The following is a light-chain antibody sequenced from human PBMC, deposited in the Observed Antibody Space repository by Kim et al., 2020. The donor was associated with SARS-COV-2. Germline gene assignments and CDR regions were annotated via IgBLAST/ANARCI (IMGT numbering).Light chain of an antibody. CDR2: GAS. J-gene: IGKJ1*01. CDR1: QSISSSY. CDR3: QQYDSSPRT. Sequence: EIVLTQSPGTLSLSLGERATLSCRTSQSISSSYLAWYQQMPGQSPRLLIYGASNRAAGIPDRFSGSGSGTDFTLTISGLEPGDSAVYYCQQYDSSPRTFGQGTKVEIK. V-gene: IGKV3-20*01.